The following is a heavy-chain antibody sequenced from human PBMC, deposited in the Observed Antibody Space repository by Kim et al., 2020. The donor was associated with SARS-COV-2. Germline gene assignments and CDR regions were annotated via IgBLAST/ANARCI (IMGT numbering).Heavy chain of an antibody. Sequence: GGSLRLSCAASGFTFSSYAMSWVRQAPGKGLEWVSAISGSGGSTYYADSVKGRFTISRDNSKNTLYLQMNSLRAEDTAVYYCAKDRTYYYGSGSYSPKPPDVWGQGTTVTVSS. D-gene: IGHD3-10*01. V-gene: IGHV3-23*01. CDR3: AKDRTYYYGSGSYSPKPPDV. CDR1: GFTFSSYA. J-gene: IGHJ6*02. CDR2: ISGSGGST.